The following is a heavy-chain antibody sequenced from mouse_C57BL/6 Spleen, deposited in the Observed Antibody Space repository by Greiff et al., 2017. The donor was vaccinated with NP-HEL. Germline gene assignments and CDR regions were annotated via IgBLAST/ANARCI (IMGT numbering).Heavy chain of an antibody. CDR3: ARDPGRYYAMDY. D-gene: IGHD3-3*01. Sequence: EVQRVESGGGLVKPGGSLKLSCAASGFTFSSYAMSWVRQTPEKRLEWVATISDGGSYTYYPDNVKGRFTISRDNAKNNLYLQMSHLKSEDTAMYYCARDPGRYYAMDYWGQGTSVTVSS. CDR2: ISDGGSYT. V-gene: IGHV5-4*01. CDR1: GFTFSSYA. J-gene: IGHJ4*01.